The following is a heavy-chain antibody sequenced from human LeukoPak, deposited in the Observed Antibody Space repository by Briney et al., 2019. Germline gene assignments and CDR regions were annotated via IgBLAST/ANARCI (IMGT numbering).Heavy chain of an antibody. CDR2: ISSNGGST. V-gene: IGHV3-64*04. D-gene: IGHD3-10*01. CDR1: GFTFSSYA. J-gene: IGHJ4*02. Sequence: GGSLRLSCSASGFTFSSYAMHWVRQAPGKGLQYVSAISSNGGSTYYADSVKGRFTISRDNAKNSLYLQMNSLRDEDTAVYYCARDGLWFGEYWGQGTLVTVPS. CDR3: ARDGLWFGEY.